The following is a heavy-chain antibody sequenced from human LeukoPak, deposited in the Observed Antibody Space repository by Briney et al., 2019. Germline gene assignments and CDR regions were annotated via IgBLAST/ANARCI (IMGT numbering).Heavy chain of an antibody. CDR2: IYSCGNT. V-gene: IGHV4-59*01. CDR3: ARLRWQLVGPYFDY. D-gene: IGHD1-26*01. Sequence: SETLSLTCSFSGDSISTYYWSWIRQSPGKGLEWIGHIYSCGNTDYNSSLKSRVTISVDTSKSQFSLRLSSVTATDTAVYYCARLRWQLVGPYFDYWGQGILVTVSS. J-gene: IGHJ4*02. CDR1: GDSISTYY.